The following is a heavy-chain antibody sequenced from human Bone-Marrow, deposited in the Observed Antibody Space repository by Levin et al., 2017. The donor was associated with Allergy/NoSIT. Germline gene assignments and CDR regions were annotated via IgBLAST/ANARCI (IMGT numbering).Heavy chain of an antibody. CDR2: INTNNGNP. CDR3: ARSGSSDTIGYSNWFDP. J-gene: IGHJ5*02. V-gene: IGHV7-4-1*02. CDR1: GYSFSGYA. D-gene: IGHD3-22*01. Sequence: ASVKVSCKASGYSFSGYAMSWVRQAPGQGLEWMGWINTNNGNPTYAQAFTGRYVFSLDTSASTAFLEISSVKTEDTAVYYCARSGSSDTIGYSNWFDPWGQGTLVTVST.